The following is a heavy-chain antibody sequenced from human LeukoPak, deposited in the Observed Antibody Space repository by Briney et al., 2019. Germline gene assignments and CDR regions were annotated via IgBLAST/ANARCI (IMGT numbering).Heavy chain of an antibody. J-gene: IGHJ4*02. CDR1: GGSVSGNSAA. V-gene: IGHV6-1*01. CDR3: ARGWAFAY. Sequence: SQTLSLTCAISGGSVSGNSAAWNWIRQSPSRGFEWLGRTYYRSKWYNDYALSVKSRITIKPDTSKNQFSLQLNSVTPEDTAVYYCARGWAFAYWGQGTLVTVSS. CDR2: TYYRSKWYN. D-gene: IGHD6-19*01.